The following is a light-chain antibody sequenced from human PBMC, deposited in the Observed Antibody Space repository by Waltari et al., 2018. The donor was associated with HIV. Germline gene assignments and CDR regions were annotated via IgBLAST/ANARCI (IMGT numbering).Light chain of an antibody. CDR1: QSVSSN. Sequence: EVVMTQSPATLSVSPGERVTLYCRASQSVSSNLAWYQQKPDQAPRLLIYGASTMSSGIPARFSGSWSGTEFTLTISILQSEDFAVYYCHQYDNWPPWTFGQGTMVEIK. V-gene: IGKV3-15*01. J-gene: IGKJ1*01. CDR3: HQYDNWPPWT. CDR2: GAS.